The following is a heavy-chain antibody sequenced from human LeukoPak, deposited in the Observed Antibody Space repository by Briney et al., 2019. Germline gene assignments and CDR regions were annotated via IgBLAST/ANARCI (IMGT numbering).Heavy chain of an antibody. Sequence: SETLSLTCTVSGGSISSYYWSWIRQPPGKGLEWIGYIYYSGSTNYNPSLKSRVTISVDTSKNQFSLKLSSVTAAETAWYYCARDTGFLTMINPLGAWFDPWGQGTLVTVSS. J-gene: IGHJ5*02. D-gene: IGHD3-22*01. V-gene: IGHV4-59*01. CDR3: ARDTGFLTMINPLGAWFDP. CDR2: IYYSGST. CDR1: GGSISSYY.